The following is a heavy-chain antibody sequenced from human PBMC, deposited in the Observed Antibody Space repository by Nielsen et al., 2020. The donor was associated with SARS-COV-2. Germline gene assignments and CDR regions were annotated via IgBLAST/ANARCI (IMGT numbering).Heavy chain of an antibody. D-gene: IGHD4-11*01. J-gene: IGHJ4*02. CDR3: ARDAAYSRFDY. CDR1: GFIFSSHW. V-gene: IGHV3-74*01. CDR2: ISHDGTSV. Sequence: GESLKISCAASGFIFSSHWMHWVRQGPEKGLLWVARISHDGTSVSYADSVKGRFTISRDNAGKSLYLQMNSLRAEDTAVYYCARDAAYSRFDYWGQGTLVTVSS.